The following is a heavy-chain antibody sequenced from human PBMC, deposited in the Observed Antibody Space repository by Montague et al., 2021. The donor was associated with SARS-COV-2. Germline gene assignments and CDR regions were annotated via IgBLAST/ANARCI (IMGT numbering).Heavy chain of an antibody. Sequence: SETLSLTCAVYGGSFSGYYWSWIRQPPGKGLDWIGEINHYGSTNYNPSLKSRVTISLDTSKSQFSLKLSSVTAADTAVYYCARANGYYFDYRGRGSLVSVSS. CDR3: ARANGYYFDY. J-gene: IGHJ4*02. V-gene: IGHV4-34*01. D-gene: IGHD2-8*01. CDR2: INHYGST. CDR1: GGSFSGYY.